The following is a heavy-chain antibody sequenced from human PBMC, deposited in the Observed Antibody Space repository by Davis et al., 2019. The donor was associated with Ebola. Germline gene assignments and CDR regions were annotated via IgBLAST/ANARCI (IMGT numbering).Heavy chain of an antibody. CDR1: GGSFSGYY. D-gene: IGHD5-18*01. J-gene: IGHJ5*02. Sequence: MPSETLSLTCAVYGGSFSGYYWSWIRQPPGKGLEWIGEINHSGSTNYNPSLKSRVTISVDTSKNQFSLKLSSVTAADTAVYYCARGGLWIQLWLSWFDPWGQGTLVTVSS. CDR3: ARGGLWIQLWLSWFDP. V-gene: IGHV4-34*01. CDR2: INHSGST.